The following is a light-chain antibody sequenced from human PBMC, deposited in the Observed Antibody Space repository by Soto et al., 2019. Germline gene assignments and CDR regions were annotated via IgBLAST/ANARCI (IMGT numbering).Light chain of an antibody. CDR3: QQYYSAPWT. CDR1: QTASHSSNNKKY. V-gene: IGKV4-1*01. J-gene: IGKJ1*01. CDR2: WAS. Sequence: DIVMTQSPDSLALSLGERATINCKSSQTASHSSNNKKYLAWYQQKPGQPPKLLIYWASTRYSGVPDRFSGSGSGTDFTLTISSLQAEDVAVYYCQQYYSAPWTFGQGTKGDIK.